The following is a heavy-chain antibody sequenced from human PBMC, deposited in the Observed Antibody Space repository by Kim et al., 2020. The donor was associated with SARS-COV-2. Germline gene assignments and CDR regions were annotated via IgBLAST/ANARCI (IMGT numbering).Heavy chain of an antibody. CDR3: ARGDDGDSIYFDY. CDR1: GFTFSFYT. Sequence: GGSLRLSCAASGFTFSFYTMNWVRQAPGKGLEWVSSITSSSNYIYYADSVKGRFAISRDNAKNSLYLQMNSLRAEDTAVYYCARGDDGDSIYFDYWGQGTLVTVSS. J-gene: IGHJ4*02. V-gene: IGHV3-21*01. D-gene: IGHD4-17*01. CDR2: ITSSSNYI.